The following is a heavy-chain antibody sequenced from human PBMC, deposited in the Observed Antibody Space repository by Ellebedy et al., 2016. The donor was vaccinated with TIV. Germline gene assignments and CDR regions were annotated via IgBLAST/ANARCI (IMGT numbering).Heavy chain of an antibody. V-gene: IGHV3-23*01. Sequence: LSLTCAASGFTFSNYAMNWVRQAPGKGLEWVSVITGNGGSTYYAYPVKGRVTLSRDNSQNTLYLQMNSLRGDDTAVYYCARDLAPAARTTWCDPWGQGTLVIVSS. CDR2: ITGNGGST. CDR1: GFTFSNYA. D-gene: IGHD4-11*01. J-gene: IGHJ5*02. CDR3: ARDLAPAARTTWCDP.